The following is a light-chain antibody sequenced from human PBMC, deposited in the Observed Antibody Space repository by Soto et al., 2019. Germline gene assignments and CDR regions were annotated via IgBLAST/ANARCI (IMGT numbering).Light chain of an antibody. CDR2: MAF. Sequence: DIQMTQSPSSLSSSVGDRVTITCRASQNIRNYLNWYQQKPGKAPKLLIYMAFTLQSGFPSRFSGSRSGTDFTLTISSLQPEDFASYDCQQSYSAPITSGQGTRLEIK. V-gene: IGKV1-39*01. J-gene: IGKJ5*01. CDR3: QQSYSAPIT. CDR1: QNIRNY.